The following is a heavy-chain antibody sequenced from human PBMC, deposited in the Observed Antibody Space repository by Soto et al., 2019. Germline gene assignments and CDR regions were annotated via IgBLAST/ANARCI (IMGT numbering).Heavy chain of an antibody. V-gene: IGHV3-23*01. CDR2: ISGSGGST. CDR3: AKLHSSGPLVYYYYYGMDV. J-gene: IGHJ6*02. Sequence: GGSLRLSCAASGFTFSSYAMSWVRQAPGKGLEWVSAISGSGGSTYYADSVKGRFTISRDNSKNTLYLQMNSLRAEDTAVYYCAKLHSSGPLVYYYYYGMDVWGQGTTVTVSS. D-gene: IGHD6-19*01. CDR1: GFTFSSYA.